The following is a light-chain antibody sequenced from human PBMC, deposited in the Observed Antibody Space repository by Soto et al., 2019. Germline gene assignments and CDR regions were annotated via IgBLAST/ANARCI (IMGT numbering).Light chain of an antibody. V-gene: IGKV1-5*03. CDR1: QSIDTW. J-gene: IGKJ4*01. CDR2: KAS. Sequence: DIQVTRSPSTLSASVGDRVTITCRASQSIDTWLAWYQQKLGKAPKLLIYKASSLQSGVPSRFSGSGSGTEFTLTISSLQPDDFATYYCQQYRRFSLTFGGGTKVEIK. CDR3: QQYRRFSLT.